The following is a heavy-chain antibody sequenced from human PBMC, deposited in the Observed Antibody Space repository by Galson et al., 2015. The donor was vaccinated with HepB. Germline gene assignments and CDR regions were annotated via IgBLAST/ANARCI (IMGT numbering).Heavy chain of an antibody. CDR1: GGSISSGGYY. Sequence: TLSLTCTVSGGSISSGGYYWSWIRRHPGKGLEWIGYIYYSGSTYYNPSLKSRVTISVDTSKNQFSLKLSSVTAADTAVYYCARGSSSWPSTPLIDYWGQGTLVTVSS. D-gene: IGHD2-15*01. CDR2: IYYSGST. V-gene: IGHV4-31*03. J-gene: IGHJ4*02. CDR3: ARGSSSWPSTPLIDY.